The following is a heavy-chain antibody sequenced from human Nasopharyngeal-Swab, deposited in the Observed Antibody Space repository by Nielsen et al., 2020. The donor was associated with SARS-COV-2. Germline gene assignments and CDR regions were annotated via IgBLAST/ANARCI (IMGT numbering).Heavy chain of an antibody. V-gene: IGHV3-48*03. CDR3: ARDGWYDILTGYLALYYYYYGMDV. D-gene: IGHD3-9*01. CDR2: ISSSGSTR. Sequence: GGSLRLSCAASGFTFSSYEMNWVRQAPGKGLEWVSYISSSGSTRYYADSVKGRFTISRDNAKNSLYLQMNSLRAEDTAVYYCARDGWYDILTGYLALYYYYYGMDVWGQGTTVTVSS. J-gene: IGHJ6*02. CDR1: GFTFSSYE.